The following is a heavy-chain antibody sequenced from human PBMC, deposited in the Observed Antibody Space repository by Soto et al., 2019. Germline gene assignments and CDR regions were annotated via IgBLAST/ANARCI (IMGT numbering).Heavy chain of an antibody. Sequence: GGSLRLSCAASGFTFSSYAMSWVRQAPGKGLEWVSAISGSGGSTYYADSVKGRFTISRDNSKNTLYLQMNSLRAEDTAVYYCAKDRSYGLYSGNSFDYRGQGTLVTVSS. D-gene: IGHD3-10*01. V-gene: IGHV3-23*01. CDR2: ISGSGGST. CDR1: GFTFSSYA. CDR3: AKDRSYGLYSGNSFDY. J-gene: IGHJ4*02.